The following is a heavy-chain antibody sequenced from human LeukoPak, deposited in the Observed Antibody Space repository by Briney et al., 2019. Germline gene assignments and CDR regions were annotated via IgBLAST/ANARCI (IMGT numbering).Heavy chain of an antibody. CDR1: GGTFSSYA. V-gene: IGHV1-69*13. CDR2: IIPIFGTA. CDR3: ARDTMVRGVIPEYFQH. Sequence: SVKVSCKASGGTFSSYAISWVRQAPGQGLEWMGGIIPIFGTANYAQKFQGRVTITADESTSTAYMELSSLRSEDTAVYYCARDTMVRGVIPEYFQHWGQGTLVTVSS. D-gene: IGHD3-10*01. J-gene: IGHJ1*01.